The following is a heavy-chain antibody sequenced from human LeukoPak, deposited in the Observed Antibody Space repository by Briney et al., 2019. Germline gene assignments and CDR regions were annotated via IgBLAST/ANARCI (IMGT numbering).Heavy chain of an antibody. CDR2: IWYDGSNK. D-gene: IGHD4-17*01. CDR1: GFTFSSYG. CDR3: ARSTHGDYPVYDY. Sequence: PGKSLRLSCAASGFTFSSYGMHWVRQAPGKGLEWVAVIWYDGSNKYYAESVKGRFTISRDNPKNTLYLQINSLRAEDTAVYYCARSTHGDYPVYDYWGQGTLVTVSS. J-gene: IGHJ4*02. V-gene: IGHV3-33*01.